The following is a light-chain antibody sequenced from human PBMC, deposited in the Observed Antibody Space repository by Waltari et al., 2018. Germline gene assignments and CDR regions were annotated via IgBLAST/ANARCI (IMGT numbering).Light chain of an antibody. Sequence: EIVLTQSPATLPLSPGERASLPCRASQSITNKYLAWYQQKPGQAPRLLMYGASSRATGIPDRFSGGGSGTDFTLTISRLEPEDFAVYYCQQYGDSPLTFGGGTKVEIK. CDR1: QSITNKY. J-gene: IGKJ4*01. CDR3: QQYGDSPLT. CDR2: GAS. V-gene: IGKV3-20*01.